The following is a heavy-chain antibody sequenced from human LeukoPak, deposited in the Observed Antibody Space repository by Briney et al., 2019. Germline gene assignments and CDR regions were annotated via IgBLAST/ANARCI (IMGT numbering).Heavy chain of an antibody. V-gene: IGHV3-74*01. J-gene: IGHJ4*02. CDR1: GFTFSSYW. Sequence: GGSLRLSCAASGFTFSSYWMHWVRHAPGKGLVWVSRINSDGSSTSYADSVKGRFTISRDNAKNTLYLQMNSLRAEDTAVYYCARGPSPQYSSGWYTYYFDYWGQGTLVTVSS. CDR2: INSDGSST. CDR3: ARGPSPQYSSGWYTYYFDY. D-gene: IGHD6-19*01.